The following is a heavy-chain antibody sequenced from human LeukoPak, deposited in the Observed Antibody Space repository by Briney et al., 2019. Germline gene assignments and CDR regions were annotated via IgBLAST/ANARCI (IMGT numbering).Heavy chain of an antibody. CDR3: ARESSGYGSGSYSMGFDY. Sequence: ASVKVSCKASGCTFSSYAISWVRQAPGQGLEWMGGIIPIFGTANYAQKFQGRFTITTDESTSTAYMELSGLRSEDTAVYYCARESSGYGSGSYSMGFDYWGQGTLVTVSS. J-gene: IGHJ4*02. V-gene: IGHV1-69*05. D-gene: IGHD3-10*01. CDR2: IIPIFGTA. CDR1: GCTFSSYA.